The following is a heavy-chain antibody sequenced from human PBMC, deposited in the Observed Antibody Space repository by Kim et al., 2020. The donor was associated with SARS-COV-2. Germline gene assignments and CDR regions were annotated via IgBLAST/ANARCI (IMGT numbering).Heavy chain of an antibody. V-gene: IGHV3-53*01. J-gene: IGHJ4*02. CDR2: GYP. D-gene: IGHD4-17*01. Sequence: GYPYDADSVKGRFTIARDTSESTLYLQMNSLRADDTAVYYCGRLDFGDDYWGQGPLVTVSS. CDR3: GRLDFGDDY.